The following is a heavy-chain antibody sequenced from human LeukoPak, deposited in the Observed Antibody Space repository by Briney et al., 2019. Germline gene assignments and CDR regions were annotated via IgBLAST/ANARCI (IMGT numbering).Heavy chain of an antibody. Sequence: PGGSLRLSCAASGFTFSSYAMSWVRQAPGKGLEWVSGLSGSGGTTYYADSVKGRFTISRDNSKNTLYLQINSLRAEDTAVYYCAKDARRTFGLSSGLYRGSYYFDYWGQGTLVTVSS. CDR3: AKDARRTFGLSSGLYRGSYYFDY. CDR2: LSGSGGTT. D-gene: IGHD6-19*01. CDR1: GFTFSSYA. V-gene: IGHV3-23*01. J-gene: IGHJ4*02.